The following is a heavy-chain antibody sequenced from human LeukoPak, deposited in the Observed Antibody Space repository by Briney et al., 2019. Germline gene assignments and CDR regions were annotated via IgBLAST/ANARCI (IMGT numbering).Heavy chain of an antibody. Sequence: PSETLSLTCAVYGGSFSGYYWNWIRQSPGKGLEWIGEINHSGSTNYNPSLKSRVTFSVDTSKNQFSLKLSSVTAADTTVYYCARGFGSGRSTLFDYWGQGTLVTVSS. CDR2: INHSGST. D-gene: IGHD6-19*01. CDR1: GGSFSGYY. CDR3: ARGFGSGRSTLFDY. J-gene: IGHJ4*02. V-gene: IGHV4-34*01.